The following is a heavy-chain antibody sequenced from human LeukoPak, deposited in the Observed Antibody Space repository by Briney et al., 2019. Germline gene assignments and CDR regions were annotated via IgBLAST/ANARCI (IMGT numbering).Heavy chain of an antibody. D-gene: IGHD5-18*01. CDR3: VKDRGGYSYGFDY. Sequence: TGGSLRLSCSASGFTFSSYAMHWVRQAPGKGLEYVSAISSNGGSTYYADSVKGRFTISRDNSKNTLYLQMSSLRAGDTAVYYCVKDRGGYSYGFDYWGQGTLVTVSS. CDR2: ISSNGGST. V-gene: IGHV3-64D*06. CDR1: GFTFSSYA. J-gene: IGHJ4*02.